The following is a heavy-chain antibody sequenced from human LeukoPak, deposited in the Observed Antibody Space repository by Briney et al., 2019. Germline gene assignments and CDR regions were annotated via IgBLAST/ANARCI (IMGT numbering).Heavy chain of an antibody. CDR1: GFTFSTYA. CDR2: INSIGGTT. V-gene: IGHV3-64*01. Sequence: GGSLRLSCAASGFTFSTYALHWVRQVPGKGLEYVSAINSIGGTTYYANSVKGRFTISRDNSKNTLYLQMGSLKPEDTAVYYCARVGDNTAFDYWGQGTLVTVSS. J-gene: IGHJ4*02. CDR3: ARVGDNTAFDY. D-gene: IGHD2-21*01.